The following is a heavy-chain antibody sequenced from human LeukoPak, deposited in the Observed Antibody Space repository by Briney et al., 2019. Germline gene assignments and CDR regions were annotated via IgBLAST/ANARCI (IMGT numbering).Heavy chain of an antibody. V-gene: IGHV3-23*01. CDR1: GFTFSSYD. Sequence: PGGSLRLTCAVSGFTFSSYDMNWVRQAPGKGLEWVSAISGSGSGIYYADSVKGRFTISRDNSKNTLYLQMTSLRAEDTAVYYCAKSRYNSASYVSYLWGQGTLVTVSS. J-gene: IGHJ5*02. D-gene: IGHD6-19*01. CDR3: AKSRYNSASYVSYL. CDR2: ISGSGSGI.